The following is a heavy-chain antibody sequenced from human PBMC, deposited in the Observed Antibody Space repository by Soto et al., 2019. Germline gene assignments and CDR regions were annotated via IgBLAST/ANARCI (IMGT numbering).Heavy chain of an antibody. CDR3: ARRGSGSYYDY. J-gene: IGHJ4*02. Sequence: EVQLLESGGGLVQPGGSLRLSCAASGFTFSSYAMRWVRQAPGKGLEWVSAISGSGGSTYYADSVKGRFTISRDNSKNTLYLQMNSLRAEDTAIYYCARRGSGSYYDYWGQGTLVTVSS. D-gene: IGHD1-26*01. CDR1: GFTFSSYA. CDR2: ISGSGGST. V-gene: IGHV3-23*01.